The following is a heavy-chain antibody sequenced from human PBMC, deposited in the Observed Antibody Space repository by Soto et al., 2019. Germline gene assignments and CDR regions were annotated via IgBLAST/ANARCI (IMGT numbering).Heavy chain of an antibody. D-gene: IGHD2-15*01. CDR3: AREKLRGVRLFDS. V-gene: IGHV3-30*09. CDR2: VSYDGGNK. J-gene: IGHJ4*02. CDR1: GFTFRSYA. Sequence: QVHLVASGGGVVQPGGSLRLSCAASGFTFRSYAIHWVRQAPGKGLEWVALVSYDGGNKYYADAVKGRFAISRDNSQNTLFLQMNSLTTEDTAVYYCAREKLRGVRLFDSWGQGALVAVSS.